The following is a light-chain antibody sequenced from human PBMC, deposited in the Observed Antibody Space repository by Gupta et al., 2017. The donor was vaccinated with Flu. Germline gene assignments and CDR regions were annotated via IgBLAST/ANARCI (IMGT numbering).Light chain of an antibody. J-gene: IGKJ1*01. CDR2: GAS. CDR3: QQYNNRPPWT. Sequence: ATLSVAPGERVTRSCRTSQSIGSSLAWYQHKRGQAPRILFYGASTRDRGSPARFSASGSGTEFPLTISGLQSEDFAIYYCQQYNNRPPWTFGRGTRVEIK. V-gene: IGKV3-15*01. CDR1: QSIGSS.